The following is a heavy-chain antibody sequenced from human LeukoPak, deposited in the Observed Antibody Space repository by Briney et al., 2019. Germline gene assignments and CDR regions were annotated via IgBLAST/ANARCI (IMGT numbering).Heavy chain of an antibody. J-gene: IGHJ4*02. CDR1: GYTFTSYA. V-gene: IGHV1-3*03. D-gene: IGHD3-3*01. CDR2: INAGNGNT. CDR3: ARAGSTIFGVVSLDY. Sequence: GASVKVSCKASGYTFTSYAMHWVRQAPGQRLEWMGWINAGNGNTKYSQEFQGRVTITRDTSASTAYMELSSLRSEDMAVYYCARAGSTIFGVVSLDYWGQGTLVTVSS.